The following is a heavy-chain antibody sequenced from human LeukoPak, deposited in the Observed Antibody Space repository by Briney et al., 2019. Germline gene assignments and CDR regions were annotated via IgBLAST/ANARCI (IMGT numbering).Heavy chain of an antibody. D-gene: IGHD3-3*02. CDR1: GYTVTSYY. J-gene: IGHJ5*02. V-gene: IGHV1-69*13. Sequence: ASVKVSCKASGYTVTSYYMHWVRQAPGQGLEWMGGIIPIFGTANYAQKFQGRVTITADESTSTAYMELSSLRSEDTAVYYCARALPGTALAPSRWFDPWGQGTLVTVSS. CDR3: ARALPGTALAPSRWFDP. CDR2: IIPIFGTA.